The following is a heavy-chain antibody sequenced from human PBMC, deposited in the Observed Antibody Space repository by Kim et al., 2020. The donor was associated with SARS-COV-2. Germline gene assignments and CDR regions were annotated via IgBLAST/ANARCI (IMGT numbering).Heavy chain of an antibody. CDR3: ARGGGGLSMIVVVKGYYYYYMDV. J-gene: IGHJ6*03. V-gene: IGHV4-34*01. D-gene: IGHD3-22*01. Sequence: SETLSLTCAVYGGSFSGYYWSWIRQPPGKGLEWSGEINHSGSTNYNPSLKSRVTISVDTSKNQFSLKLSSVTAADTAVYYCARGGGGLSMIVVVKGYYYYYMDVWGKGTTVTVSS. CDR2: INHSGST. CDR1: GGSFSGYY.